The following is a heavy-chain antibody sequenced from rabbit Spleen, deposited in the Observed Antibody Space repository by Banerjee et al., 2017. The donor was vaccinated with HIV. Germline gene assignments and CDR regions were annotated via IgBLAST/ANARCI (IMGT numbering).Heavy chain of an antibody. V-gene: IGHV1S45*01. CDR2: IYAAKGST. J-gene: IGHJ6*01. D-gene: IGHD8-1*01. CDR3: ARDTGSSFSSYGMDL. CDR1: GFSFSSSYW. Sequence: EESGGDLVKPEGSLTLTCTASGFSFSSSYWICWVRQAPGKGLEWIGIIYAAKGSTDYASWVNGRFTISSDNAQSTVDLKMTSLTAADTATYFCARDTGSSFSSYGMDLWGPGPSSPS.